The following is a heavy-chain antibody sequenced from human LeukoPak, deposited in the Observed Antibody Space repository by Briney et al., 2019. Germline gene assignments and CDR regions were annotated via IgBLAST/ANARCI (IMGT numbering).Heavy chain of an antibody. D-gene: IGHD5-18*01. Sequence: GESLRLSCAASGFTFSSYSMNWVRQAPGRGLEWVSSISSSSSYIYYADSVKGRFTISRDSAKNSLYLQMNSLRAEDTAVYYCARGGNSYDDYWGQGTLVTVSS. CDR3: ARGGNSYDDY. CDR1: GFTFSSYS. J-gene: IGHJ4*02. V-gene: IGHV3-21*01. CDR2: ISSSSSYI.